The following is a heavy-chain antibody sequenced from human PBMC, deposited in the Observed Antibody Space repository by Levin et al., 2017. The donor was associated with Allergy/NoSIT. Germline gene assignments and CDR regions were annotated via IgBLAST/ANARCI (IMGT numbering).Heavy chain of an antibody. CDR2: IIPVSGKV. D-gene: IGHD5-18*01. CDR1: GDTFGSFA. J-gene: IGHJ4*02. CDR3: ARDRFSQDWLLGFDS. Sequence: KAGGSLRLSCKASGDTFGSFAINWVRQAPGQGFEWMGEIIPVSGKVTYAQKFEERATLTADKSTRTVYMELSSLKSDDTAVYYCARDRFSQDWLLGFDSWGQGTLVTVSS. V-gene: IGHV1-69*06.